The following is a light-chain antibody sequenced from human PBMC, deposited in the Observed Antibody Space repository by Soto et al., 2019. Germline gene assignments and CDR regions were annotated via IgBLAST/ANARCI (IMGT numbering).Light chain of an antibody. V-gene: IGKV1-5*03. J-gene: IGKJ1*01. Sequence: DIQMTQSPSTLSGSVGDRVTITCRASQTISSWFAWYQQKPGKAPTLLIYKASTMNSGVPARFSGSGSGTEFTLTISSLQPDDFAVYYCQHYSSSSEAFGQGTKVELK. CDR2: KAS. CDR3: QHYSSSSEA. CDR1: QTISSW.